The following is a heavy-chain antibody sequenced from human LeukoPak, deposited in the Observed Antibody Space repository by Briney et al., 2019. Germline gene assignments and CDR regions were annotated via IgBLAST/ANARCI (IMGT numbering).Heavy chain of an antibody. CDR2: ISYDGSNK. V-gene: IGHV3-30*18. D-gene: IGHD6-25*01. J-gene: IGHJ4*02. CDR1: GFTFSSYG. CDR3: AKGAGYSSGFN. Sequence: GRSLRLSCAASGFTFSSYGMHWVRQAPGKGLEWVAVISYDGSNKYCADSVKGRFTISRDNSKNTLYLQMNSLRAEDTAVYYCAKGAGYSSGFNWGQGTLVTVSS.